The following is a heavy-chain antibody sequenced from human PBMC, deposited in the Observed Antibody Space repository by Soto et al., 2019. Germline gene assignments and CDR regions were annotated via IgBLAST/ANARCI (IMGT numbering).Heavy chain of an antibody. D-gene: IGHD6-13*01. CDR2: ISWNSGSI. CDR1: GFTSDDYA. CDR3: AKDLLEQQLVPDYYGMDV. J-gene: IGHJ6*02. Sequence: EVQLVESGGGLVQPGRSLRLSCAASGFTSDDYAMHWVRQAPGKGLEWVSGISWNSGSIGYADSVKGRFTISRDNAKNSLYLQMNSLRAEDTALYYCAKDLLEQQLVPDYYGMDVWGQGTTVTVSS. V-gene: IGHV3-9*02.